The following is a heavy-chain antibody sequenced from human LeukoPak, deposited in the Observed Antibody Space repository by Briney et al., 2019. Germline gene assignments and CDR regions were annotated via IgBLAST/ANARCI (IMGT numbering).Heavy chain of an antibody. V-gene: IGHV3-66*01. D-gene: IGHD6-19*01. CDR3: AKVLVRYIAVAGRAFDP. Sequence: PGGSLRLSCAASGFTVSSNYMSWVRQAPGKGLEWVSVIYSGGSTYYADSVKGRFTISRDNSKNTLYLQMNSLRAEDTAVYYCAKVLVRYIAVAGRAFDPWGQGTLVTVSS. CDR1: GFTVSSNY. CDR2: IYSGGST. J-gene: IGHJ5*02.